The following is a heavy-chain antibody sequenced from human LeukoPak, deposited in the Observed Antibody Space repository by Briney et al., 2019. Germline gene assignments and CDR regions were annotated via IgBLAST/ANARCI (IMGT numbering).Heavy chain of an antibody. D-gene: IGHD6-19*01. CDR2: INPNSGGT. V-gene: IGHV1-2*06. Sequence: ASVKVSCKASGYTFTGYYMDWVRQAPGQGLEWMGRINPNSGGTNYAQKFQGRVTMTRDTSISTAYMDLSRLRSDDTAVYYGAREDNLGSGSSPIDYWGQGTLVTVSS. J-gene: IGHJ4*02. CDR1: GYTFTGYY. CDR3: AREDNLGSGSSPIDY.